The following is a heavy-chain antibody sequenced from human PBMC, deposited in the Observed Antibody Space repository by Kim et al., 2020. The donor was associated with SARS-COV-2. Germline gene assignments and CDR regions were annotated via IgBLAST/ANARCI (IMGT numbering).Heavy chain of an antibody. CDR2: ISSSSSYI. J-gene: IGHJ4*02. CDR1: GFTFSTYS. V-gene: IGHV3-21*01. Sequence: GGSLRFSCAASGFTFSTYSMNWVRQAPGKVLEWVSAISSSSSYIYYADSGKGRFTISRDNAKNSLYLQMNSLRAEDTAVYYCARVLTGEVDYWGRGTLVTDSS. D-gene: IGHD3-9*01. CDR3: ARVLTGEVDY.